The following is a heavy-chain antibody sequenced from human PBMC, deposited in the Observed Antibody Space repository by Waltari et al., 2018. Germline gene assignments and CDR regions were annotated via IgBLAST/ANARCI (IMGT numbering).Heavy chain of an antibody. CDR2: ISNNERNI. Sequence: QVQLVESGGGVVQPGRSLRLSCAASEFTFSSYAMHWVRQAPGKGRGWVAVISNNERNIYYVDSVKGRFTISRDNSKKMLYLQMNSLRAEDTAVYYCARDYCDRTNCHGMDVWGQGTTVTVSS. CDR1: EFTFSSYA. D-gene: IGHD3-22*01. J-gene: IGHJ6*02. V-gene: IGHV3-30*01. CDR3: ARDYCDRTNCHGMDV.